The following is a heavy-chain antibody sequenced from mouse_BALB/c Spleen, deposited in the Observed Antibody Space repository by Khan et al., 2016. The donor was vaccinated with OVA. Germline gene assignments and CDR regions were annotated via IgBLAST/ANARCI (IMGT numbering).Heavy chain of an antibody. CDR2: INPHIGET. D-gene: IGHD1-1*01. V-gene: IGHV1-20*02. Sequence: VQLKESGPELVKPGASVKISCKASGYSFTGYFMNWVMQSHGKSLEWIGRINPHIGETFYNQKFKGKATLTVDESSSTAHMELRSLASEDSAVYYCARIYGSDFDYWGHGTTLPVSS. CDR3: ARIYGSDFDY. CDR1: GYSFTGYF. J-gene: IGHJ2*01.